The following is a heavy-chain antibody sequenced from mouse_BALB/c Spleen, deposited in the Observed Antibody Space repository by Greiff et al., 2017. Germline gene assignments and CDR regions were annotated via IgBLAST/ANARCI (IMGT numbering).Heavy chain of an antibody. D-gene: IGHD2-4*01. Sequence: EVQLQQSGAELVKPGASVKLSCTASGFNIKDTYMHWVKQRPEQGLEWIGRIDPANGNTKYDPKFQGKATITADTSSNTAYLQLSSLTSEDTAVYYCAGDYDYDDWYFDVWGAGTTVTVSS. J-gene: IGHJ1*01. CDR1: GFNIKDTY. CDR3: AGDYDYDDWYFDV. V-gene: IGHV14-3*02. CDR2: IDPANGNT.